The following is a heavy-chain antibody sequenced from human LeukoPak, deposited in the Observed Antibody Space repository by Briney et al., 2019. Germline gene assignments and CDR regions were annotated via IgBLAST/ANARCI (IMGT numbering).Heavy chain of an antibody. CDR1: GGTFSSYA. CDR3: AREGGITGTPPGLDY. D-gene: IGHD1-20*01. CDR2: IIPIFGTA. Sequence: SVKVSCKASGGTFSSYAISWVRQAPGQGLEWMGGIIPIFGTANYAQKFQGRVTITTDESTSTAYMELSSLRSEDTAVYYCAREGGITGTPPGLDYWGQGTLVTVSP. J-gene: IGHJ4*02. V-gene: IGHV1-69*05.